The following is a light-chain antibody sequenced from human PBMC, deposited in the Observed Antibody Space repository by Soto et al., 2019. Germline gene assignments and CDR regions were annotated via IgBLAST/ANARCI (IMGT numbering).Light chain of an antibody. CDR2: GAS. CDR3: QQYGTSRA. CDR1: QSVRSNY. V-gene: IGKV3-20*01. Sequence: EIVLTQSPGTLSLSPGERATLSCRASQSVRSNYLAWYQQKPDQPPGHLFYGASSRATGIPDRFSGSGSGTDFTLTISRLEPEDFAVYYCQQYGTSRAFGQGTKVEIK. J-gene: IGKJ1*01.